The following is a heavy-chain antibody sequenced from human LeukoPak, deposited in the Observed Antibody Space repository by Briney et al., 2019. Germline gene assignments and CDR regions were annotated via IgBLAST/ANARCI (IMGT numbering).Heavy chain of an antibody. CDR3: AGGTETMDY. J-gene: IGHJ4*02. V-gene: IGHV4-59*11. CDR2: IYYSGST. D-gene: IGHD1-7*01. Sequence: SETLSLTCTVSGGSISSHYWSWIRQPPGKGLEWIGYIYYSGSTNYNPSLKSRVTISVDTSKNQFSLKLSSVTAADMAVDYCAGGTETMDYWGQGTLVTVSS. CDR1: GGSISSHY.